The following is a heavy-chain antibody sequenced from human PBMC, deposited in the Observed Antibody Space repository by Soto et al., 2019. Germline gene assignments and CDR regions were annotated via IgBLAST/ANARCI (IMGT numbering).Heavy chain of an antibody. CDR3: ARHTGTMVTTAIYHYRMDV. D-gene: IGHD4-17*01. V-gene: IGHV5-10-1*01. CDR2: IDPSDSYT. Sequence: GESLKISCKGSGYSFTSYWISWVRQMPGKGLEWMGRIDPSDSYTNYSPSFQGHVTISADKSISTAYLQWSSLKASDTAMYYCARHTGTMVTTAIYHYRMDVWGQGSKVPVSS. CDR1: GYSFTSYW. J-gene: IGHJ6*02.